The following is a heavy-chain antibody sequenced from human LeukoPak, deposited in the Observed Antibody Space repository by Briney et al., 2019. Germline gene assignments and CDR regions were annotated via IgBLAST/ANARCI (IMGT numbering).Heavy chain of an antibody. CDR2: INHSGST. CDR3: ARTTEGGYTYDYFYYYYMDV. V-gene: IGHV4-34*01. J-gene: IGHJ6*03. D-gene: IGHD5-18*01. CDR1: GGSFSGYY. Sequence: SETLSLTCAVSGGSFSGYYWSWIRQPPGRGLEWIGEINHSGSTIYNPSLKSRVTISLDTSKNQFSLKLSSVTAADTAVYYCARTTEGGYTYDYFYYYYMDVWGKGTTVTISS.